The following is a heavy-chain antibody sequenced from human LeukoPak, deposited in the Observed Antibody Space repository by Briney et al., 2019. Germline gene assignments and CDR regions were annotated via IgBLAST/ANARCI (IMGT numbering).Heavy chain of an antibody. CDR3: ATALSGSFDY. CDR1: GGSISSGGYY. D-gene: IGHD3-22*01. V-gene: IGHV4-31*03. J-gene: IGHJ4*02. Sequence: SETLSLTCTVSGGSISSGGYYWSWIRQHPGKGLEWIGYSYYSGSTFYNPSLKSRVTISVDTSKNQFSLKLSSVTAADTAAYYCATALSGSFDYWGQGTLVTVSS. CDR2: SYYSGST.